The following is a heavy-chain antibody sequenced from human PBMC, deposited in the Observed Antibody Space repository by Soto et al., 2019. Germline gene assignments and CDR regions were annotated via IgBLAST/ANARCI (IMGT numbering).Heavy chain of an antibody. CDR3: ARGPSSGCFDA. Sequence: ASVKVSWKTSGYRFTTFFLHWMRQAPGQRLEWMGWINPANGDTMYSQKFLGRVSNTRDTSATTAYMELTSLTPEDTAVYYCARGPSSGCFDAWGEGTLVTVSS. V-gene: IGHV1-3*01. J-gene: IGHJ4*02. CDR2: INPANGDT. CDR1: GYRFTTFF. D-gene: IGHD5-12*01.